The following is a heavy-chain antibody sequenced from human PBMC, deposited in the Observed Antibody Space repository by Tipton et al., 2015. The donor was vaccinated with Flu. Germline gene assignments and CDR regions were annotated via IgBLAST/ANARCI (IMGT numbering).Heavy chain of an antibody. V-gene: IGHV4-31*03. CDR2: MYYSGST. CDR1: GGSISGGAY. CDR3: ARDQGFGGGLSYNYYAMDV. Sequence: TLSLTCTVSGGSISGGAYWTWIRRHPGRGLEWIGCMYYSGSTYINPSLTSRVTMSVDTSKNQFSLKVNSVTAADTAIYYCARDQGFGGGLSYNYYAMDVWGQGTTVSVSS. J-gene: IGHJ6*02. D-gene: IGHD3-10*01.